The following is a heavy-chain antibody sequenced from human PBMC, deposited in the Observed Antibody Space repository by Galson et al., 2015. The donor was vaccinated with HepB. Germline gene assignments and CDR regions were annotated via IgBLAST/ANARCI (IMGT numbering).Heavy chain of an antibody. V-gene: IGHV5-10-1*01. D-gene: IGHD3-22*01. Sequence: QSGAEVKKPGESLRISCKGSGYSFSTYWISWVRQMPGKGLEWMGKIDPSDSYSNYSPSFQGHVTFSVDKSISTAYLQWSSLKASDTAMYYCARVVNFDSSGYYYRAQYGMDVWGQGTTVTVSS. CDR3: ARVVNFDSSGYYYRAQYGMDV. CDR1: GYSFSTYW. CDR2: IDPSDSYS. J-gene: IGHJ6*02.